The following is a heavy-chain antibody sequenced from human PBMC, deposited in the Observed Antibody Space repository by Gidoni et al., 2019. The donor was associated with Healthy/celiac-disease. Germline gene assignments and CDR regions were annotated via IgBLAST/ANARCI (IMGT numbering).Heavy chain of an antibody. J-gene: IGHJ3*02. D-gene: IGHD3-22*01. CDR2: INSDGSST. V-gene: IGHV3-74*01. CDR3: ARDRGIVVVFDAFDI. CDR1: GFTFSSYW. Sequence: EVQLVESGGGLVQPGGYLRLSCAASGFTFSSYWMHWVRQAPGKGLVWVSRINSDGSSTSYADSVKGRFTISRDNAKNTLYLQMNSLRAEDTAVYYCARDRGIVVVFDAFDIWGQGTMVTVSS.